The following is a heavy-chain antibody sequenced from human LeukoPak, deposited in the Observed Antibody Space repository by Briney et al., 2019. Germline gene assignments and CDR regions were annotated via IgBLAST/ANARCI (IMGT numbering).Heavy chain of an antibody. CDR3: ARDFGMFTISHGDAFAI. V-gene: IGHV1-18*01. Sequence: GASVKVSCKASGYTFYNYGISWVRQAPGQGLEWMGWISAYDGNTNYANKLQGRVTMTTDASTSTAFMELRSLTSDDTAVYFCARDFGMFTISHGDAFAIWGQGTVVTVSS. J-gene: IGHJ3*02. CDR1: GYTFYNYG. D-gene: IGHD5-24*01. CDR2: ISAYDGNT.